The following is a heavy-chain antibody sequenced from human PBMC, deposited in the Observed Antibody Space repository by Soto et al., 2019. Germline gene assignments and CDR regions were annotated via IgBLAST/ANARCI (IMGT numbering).Heavy chain of an antibody. CDR3: ARARLGYWSSTSCKNWFDP. Sequence: QVQLVQSGAEVKKPGASVKVSCKASGYTFTGYYMHWVRQAPGQGLEWMGWINPNSGGTNYAQKFQGRVTKIRDTSISTAYMGLSKRRSDDTAVYYCARARLGYWSSTSCKNWFDPWGQGTLVTVSS. CDR1: GYTFTGYY. J-gene: IGHJ5*02. D-gene: IGHD2-2*01. V-gene: IGHV1-2*02. CDR2: INPNSGGT.